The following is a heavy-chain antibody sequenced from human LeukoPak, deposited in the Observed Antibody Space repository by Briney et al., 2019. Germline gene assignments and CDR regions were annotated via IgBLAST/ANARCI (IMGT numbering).Heavy chain of an antibody. CDR3: ARPFNAVAATDADY. CDR2: MNPNSGNT. D-gene: IGHD6-19*01. Sequence: ASVKVSRKASGYTFTSYDINWVRQATGQGLEWMGWMNPNSGNTGYAQKFQGRVTMTRNTSISTAYMELSSLRSEDTAVYYCARPFNAVAATDADYWGQGTLVTVSS. J-gene: IGHJ4*02. V-gene: IGHV1-8*01. CDR1: GYTFTSYD.